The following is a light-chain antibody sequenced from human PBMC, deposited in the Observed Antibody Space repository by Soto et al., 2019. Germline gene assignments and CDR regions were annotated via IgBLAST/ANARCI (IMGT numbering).Light chain of an antibody. Sequence: EIVLAQSPGTPALSPGERATPPCRASQSVSNNYLAWYQQKPGQAPRLLIYGASNRATGIPDRFSGSGSGTDFTLTISSLEPEDFAVYYCQQSHNWPRTFGQGTKVDI. CDR3: QQSHNWPRT. J-gene: IGKJ1*01. CDR1: QSVSNNY. CDR2: GAS. V-gene: IGKV3D-20*02.